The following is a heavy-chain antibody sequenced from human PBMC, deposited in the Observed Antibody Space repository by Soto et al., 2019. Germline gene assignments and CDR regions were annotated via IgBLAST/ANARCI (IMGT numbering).Heavy chain of an antibody. CDR1: GGGNLRDYR. CDR2: IIPKRGSA. J-gene: IGHJ4*02. V-gene: IGHV1-69*01. D-gene: IGHD2-21*01. Sequence: VQLVQSGAEVKEPGSSVKVSCKASGGGNLRDYRTTWERRAPGQGLEWMGGIIPKRGSANYAQNFQGRVTITADESTNTVYMELRTLRSDDPAVYYCARGGDGSNFGAVYWGKGTPVTVSS. CDR3: ARGGDGSNFGAVY.